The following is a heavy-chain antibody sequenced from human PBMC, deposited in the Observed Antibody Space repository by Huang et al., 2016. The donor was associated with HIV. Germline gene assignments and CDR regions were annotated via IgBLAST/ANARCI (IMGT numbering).Heavy chain of an antibody. CDR3: ATLPPVNYGRSGGRVRDY. J-gene: IGHJ4*02. CDR1: GYTFSNYD. V-gene: IGHV1-8*01. CDR2: MNPKSGNT. Sequence: QVQLVQSGAEVKKPGASVKVSCKASGYTFSNYDINWVRQAPGQGLEWMGWMNPKSGNTGDGRKFQGRVTMTRSTSISTAYMELSRLRFEDTAVYYCATLPPVNYGRSGGRVRDYWGQGSLVTVSS. D-gene: IGHD2-15*01.